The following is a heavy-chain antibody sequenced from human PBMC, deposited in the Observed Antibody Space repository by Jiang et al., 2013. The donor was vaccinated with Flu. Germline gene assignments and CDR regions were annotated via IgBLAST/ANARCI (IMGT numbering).Heavy chain of an antibody. Sequence: VQLLESGGDLVQPGGSLRLSCAASGFTFTNYAMNWVRQAPGKGLEWVSGISGSGSSSYYVDSVKGRFTISRANSQNTLYLQMNSLRAEDTAIYYCAKQRSLEWYNEGWFDT. D-gene: IGHD3-3*01. J-gene: IGHJ5*01. CDR2: ISGSGSSS. CDR3: AKQRSLEWYNEGWFDT. CDR1: GFTFTNYA. V-gene: IGHV3-23*01.